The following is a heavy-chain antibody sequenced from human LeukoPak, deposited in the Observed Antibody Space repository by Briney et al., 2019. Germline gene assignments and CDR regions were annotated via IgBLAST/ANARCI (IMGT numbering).Heavy chain of an antibody. CDR3: ARDLRKVEATKDY. J-gene: IGHJ4*02. Sequence: GGSLRLSCAASGFTFSSYWMSWVRQAPGKGLEWVANIKQDGSEKFYVDSVKGRFTISRDNAKNSVYLQLNSLRAEDTAVYYCARDLRKVEATKDYWGQGALVTVSS. CDR2: IKQDGSEK. V-gene: IGHV3-7*01. CDR1: GFTFSSYW. D-gene: IGHD1-1*01.